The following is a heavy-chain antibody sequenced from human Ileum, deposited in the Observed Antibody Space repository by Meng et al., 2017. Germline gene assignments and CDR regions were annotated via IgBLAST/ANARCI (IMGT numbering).Heavy chain of an antibody. CDR3: VRHGGKYFDS. CDR2: IYLAGSP. V-gene: IGHV4-4*02. CDR1: GGSISSSFY. J-gene: IGHJ4*02. D-gene: IGHD2-15*01. Sequence: VQPQGSGPGLVEPSGTLSLTCTVSGGSISSSFYWSWVRQSPGKGLEWIGQIYLAGSPNYNPSLESRVTISVDKSKNQFSLRLTSVTAADTAIFYCVRHGGKYFDSWGQGTLVTVSS.